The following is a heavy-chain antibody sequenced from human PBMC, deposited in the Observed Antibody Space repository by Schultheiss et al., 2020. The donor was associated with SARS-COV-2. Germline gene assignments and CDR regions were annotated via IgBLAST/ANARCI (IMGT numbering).Heavy chain of an antibody. CDR3: ARTTTHCSSTSCQSRYYMDV. V-gene: IGHV4-61*01. CDR2: IYYSGST. CDR1: GGSVSSGSYY. D-gene: IGHD2-2*01. Sequence: SETLSLTCTVSGGSVSSGSYYWSWIRQPPGKGLEWIGYIYYSGSTNYNPSLKSRVTISVDTSKNQFSLKLSSVTAADTAVYYCARTTTHCSSTSCQSRYYMDVWGKGTTVTVSS. J-gene: IGHJ6*03.